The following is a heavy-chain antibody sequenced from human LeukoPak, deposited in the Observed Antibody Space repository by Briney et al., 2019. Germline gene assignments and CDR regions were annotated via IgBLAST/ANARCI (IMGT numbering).Heavy chain of an antibody. CDR1: GGSISGSY. J-gene: IGHJ2*01. V-gene: IGHV4-59*01. CDR2: IYYTGST. Sequence: SETLSLTCTVSGGSISGSYWSWIRQPPGKGLEWIGYIYYTGSTTYNPSLKSRVTISVDTSKNQFSLKLRSVTAADTAVYYCARDYGDIPPDWYYDLWGRGTLVTVSS. D-gene: IGHD4-17*01. CDR3: ARDYGDIPPDWYYDL.